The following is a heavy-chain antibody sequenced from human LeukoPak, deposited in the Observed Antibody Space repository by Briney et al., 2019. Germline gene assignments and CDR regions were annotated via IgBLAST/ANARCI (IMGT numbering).Heavy chain of an antibody. D-gene: IGHD2-2*01. Sequence: GASLKVSCKASGGTFTSYAISWVRQAPGQGLEWIGGIIPIFGTANYAQKFQGRVTITADKSTSTAYMELSSLRSEDTAVYYCAVRYSSNTSCYSNDAFDIWGQGTMVTVSS. J-gene: IGHJ3*02. V-gene: IGHV1-69*06. CDR3: AVRYSSNTSCYSNDAFDI. CDR2: IIPIFGTA. CDR1: GGTFTSYA.